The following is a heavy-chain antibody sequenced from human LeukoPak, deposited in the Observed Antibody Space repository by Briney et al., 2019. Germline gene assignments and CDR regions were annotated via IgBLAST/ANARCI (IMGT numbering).Heavy chain of an antibody. Sequence: SGPTLVNPTQTLTLTCTFSGFSLSTSGVGVGWIRQPPGKALEWLALIYWDDDKRYSPSLSSRLTITKDTSKNQVVLTMTNMDPVDTATYFCAQESRHCSGGNCYWRIDYWGQGTLVTVSS. CDR3: AQESRHCSGGNCYWRIDY. V-gene: IGHV2-5*02. CDR2: IYWDDDK. J-gene: IGHJ4*02. CDR1: GFSLSTSGVG. D-gene: IGHD2-15*01.